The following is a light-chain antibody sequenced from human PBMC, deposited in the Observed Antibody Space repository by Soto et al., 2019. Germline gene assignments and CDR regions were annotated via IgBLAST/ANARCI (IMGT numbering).Light chain of an antibody. CDR1: QTVTSNY. J-gene: IGKJ2*01. V-gene: IGKV3-20*01. Sequence: EIVLTQSPGTLSLSPGERATLSCGASQTVTSNYLAWYQQKPGQAPRLLIFGASIRVTGIPDRFIGSGSGTDFTLTISRLEPEDFAVYCCQHYDTSLTTFGQGTKLEIK. CDR2: GAS. CDR3: QHYDTSLTT.